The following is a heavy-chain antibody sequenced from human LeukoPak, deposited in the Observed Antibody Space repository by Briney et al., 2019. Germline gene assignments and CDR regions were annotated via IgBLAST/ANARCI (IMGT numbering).Heavy chain of an antibody. V-gene: IGHV4-39*07. Sequence: GSLRLSCAASGFTFSSYAMSWVRQAPGKGLERIGSIYYRGSTYYNPSLKSRVTISVDTSRNQFSLKLTSVTAADTAVYYCARENVYVSGSYYSHFHYWGQGTLVTVSS. D-gene: IGHD3-10*01. J-gene: IGHJ4*02. CDR2: IYYRGST. CDR3: ARENVYVSGSYYSHFHY. CDR1: GFTFSSYA.